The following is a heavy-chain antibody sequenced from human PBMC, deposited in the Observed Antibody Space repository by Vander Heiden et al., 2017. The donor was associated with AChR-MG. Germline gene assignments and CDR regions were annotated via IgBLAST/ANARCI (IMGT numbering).Heavy chain of an antibody. D-gene: IGHD3-10*01. J-gene: IGHJ6*02. CDR1: GFNNFDNFA. CDR3: AKTFFYGSGTLDFPLFGLDV. V-gene: IGHV3-23*01. Sequence: EVQLLASGGGLVQPGESLRLPCAASGFNNFDNFAINWVRQAPGRGLEWVSLISSSGAATYYADSVKGRFTISRDNSKNTLSLHMNSLRADDTAIYYCAKTFFYGSGTLDFPLFGLDVWGQGTTVTVSS. CDR2: ISSSGAAT.